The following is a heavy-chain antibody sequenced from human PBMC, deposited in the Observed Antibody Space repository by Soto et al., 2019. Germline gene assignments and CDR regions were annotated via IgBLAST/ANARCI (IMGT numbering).Heavy chain of an antibody. CDR1: GGSISSSSYY. D-gene: IGHD2-2*01. CDR2: IYYSGST. CDR3: ARIPSLTAARGRMDV. Sequence: SETLSLTCTVSGGSISSSSYYWGWIRQPPGKGLEWIGSIYYSGSTYYNPSLKSRVTISVDTSKNQFSLKLSSVTAADTAVYYCARIPSLTAARGRMDVWGQGTKVTVSS. J-gene: IGHJ6*02. V-gene: IGHV4-39*01.